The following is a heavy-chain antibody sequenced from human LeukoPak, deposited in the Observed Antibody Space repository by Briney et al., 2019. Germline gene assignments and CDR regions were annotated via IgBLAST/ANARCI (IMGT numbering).Heavy chain of an antibody. D-gene: IGHD5-18*01. CDR1: GGSISSYY. Sequence: PSETLSLTCTVSGGSISSYYWSCIRRPPGKGLEWIGYIHYSGSTNYNPSLKSRVTISVDTCKNQFSLKLSSVTAADTAVYYCARAGYTYADYWGQGTLVTVSS. CDR2: IHYSGST. V-gene: IGHV4-59*01. J-gene: IGHJ4*02. CDR3: ARAGYTYADY.